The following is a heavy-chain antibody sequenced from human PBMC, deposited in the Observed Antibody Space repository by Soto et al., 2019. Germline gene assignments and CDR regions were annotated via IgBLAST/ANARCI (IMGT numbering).Heavy chain of an antibody. CDR1: GFTFSNYW. CDR3: ARDLGGYASH. Sequence: EVQLVESGGGLVQPGGSLRLSCAASGFTFSNYWMHWVRQAPGKGPVWVSRINTDGSTTNYADSVKGRFTISRDNAKNTLYLQTNRRGAEDTAVYYCARDLGGYASHWGQGTRVTVSS. D-gene: IGHD3-16*01. J-gene: IGHJ4*02. CDR2: INTDGSTT. V-gene: IGHV3-74*01.